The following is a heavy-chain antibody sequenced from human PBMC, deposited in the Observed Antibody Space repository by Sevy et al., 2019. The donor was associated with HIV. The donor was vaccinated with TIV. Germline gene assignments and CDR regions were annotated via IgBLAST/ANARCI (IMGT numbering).Heavy chain of an antibody. Sequence: GGSLRLSCAASGFTFSSYAMSWVRQAPGRGLEWVSSFTGSGTNTFYADSVKGPFTISSDNSKNTLYLQMNSLRAEDTAVYYCAKDSILVAGHFDYWGQRTLVTVSS. D-gene: IGHD6-19*01. V-gene: IGHV3-23*01. CDR1: GFTFSSYA. J-gene: IGHJ4*02. CDR3: AKDSILVAGHFDY. CDR2: FTGSGTNT.